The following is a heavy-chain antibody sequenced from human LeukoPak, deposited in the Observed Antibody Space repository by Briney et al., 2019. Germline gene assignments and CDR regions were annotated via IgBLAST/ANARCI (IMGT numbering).Heavy chain of an antibody. Sequence: ASVKVSCKXSGYTFTSYYMHWVRQAPGQGLEWMGIINPSGGSTSYSQKFQGRVTMTRDTSTSTVYMELSSLRSEDTAVYYCARDLNIVVVPAAMSNWFDPWGQGTLVTVSS. CDR3: ARDLNIVVVPAAMSNWFDP. V-gene: IGHV1-46*03. CDR2: INPSGGST. J-gene: IGHJ5*02. D-gene: IGHD2-2*01. CDR1: GYTFTSYY.